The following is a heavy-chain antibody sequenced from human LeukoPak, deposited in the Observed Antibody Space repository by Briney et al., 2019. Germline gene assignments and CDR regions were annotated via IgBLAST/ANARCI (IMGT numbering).Heavy chain of an antibody. CDR2: IYTSGST. V-gene: IGHV4-39*07. CDR3: AREGYSYGWVYYYYYMDV. Sequence: SETLSLTCTVSGGSISSSSYYWGWIRQPPGKGLEWIGSIYTSGSTNYNPSLKSRVTISVDTSKNQFSLKLSSVTAADTAVYYCAREGYSYGWVYYYYYMDVWGKGTTVTISS. CDR1: GGSISSSSYY. D-gene: IGHD5-18*01. J-gene: IGHJ6*03.